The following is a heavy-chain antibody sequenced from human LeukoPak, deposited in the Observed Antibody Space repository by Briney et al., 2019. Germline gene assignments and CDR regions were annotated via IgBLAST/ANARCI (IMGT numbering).Heavy chain of an antibody. D-gene: IGHD6-19*01. CDR2: ISGSGGDT. Sequence: GGSLRLSCAASGFTFSSYAMHWVRQAPGKGLEWVSAISGSGGDTSYADSVKGRFTISRDNSKNTLYLQMNSLRAEDTAVYYCAKAYSSGWYYFDSWGQGTLVTVSS. CDR3: AKAYSSGWYYFDS. CDR1: GFTFSSYA. J-gene: IGHJ4*02. V-gene: IGHV3-23*01.